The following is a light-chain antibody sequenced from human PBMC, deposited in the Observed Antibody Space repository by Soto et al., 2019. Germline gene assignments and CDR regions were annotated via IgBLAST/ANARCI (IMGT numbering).Light chain of an antibody. Sequence: QSVLTQPASVSGSPGQSITISCTGTRSDVGGYNFVSWYQHHQGKAPKLMIYDVTNRPSGVSNRCSGSKSGNTASLTISGLQAEDEADYYCSSYAGSSSVVLGGGTKLTVL. V-gene: IGLV2-14*03. CDR3: SSYAGSSSVV. CDR2: DVT. J-gene: IGLJ2*01. CDR1: RSDVGGYNF.